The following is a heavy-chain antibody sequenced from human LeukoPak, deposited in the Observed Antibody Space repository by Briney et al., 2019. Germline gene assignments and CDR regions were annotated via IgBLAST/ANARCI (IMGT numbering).Heavy chain of an antibody. CDR2: ISGSGGST. D-gene: IGHD4-17*01. CDR3: AKLSGIPLDPYGDSYDY. CDR1: GFTFSSYA. J-gene: IGHJ4*02. V-gene: IGHV3-23*01. Sequence: PGGSLRLSCAASGFTFSSYAMSWVRQAPGKGLEWGSAISGSGGSTYYADSVKGRFTISRDNSKNTLYLQMNSLRAEDTAVYYCAKLSGIPLDPYGDSYDYWGQGTLVTVSS.